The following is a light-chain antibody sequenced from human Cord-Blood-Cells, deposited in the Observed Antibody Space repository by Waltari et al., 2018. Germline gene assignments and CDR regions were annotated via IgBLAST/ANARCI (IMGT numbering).Light chain of an antibody. CDR2: LNSDGSH. CDR3: QTWGDGIWV. Sequence: QLVLTQSPSASASLGASVKLTCTLSSGHSSYAIAWHQQQPEKGPRYLMKLNSDGSHSKGDGIPDRFSGASSGAERYLTISSRQAEDEADYYCQTWGDGIWVFGGGTKLTVL. J-gene: IGLJ3*02. V-gene: IGLV4-69*01. CDR1: SGHSSYA.